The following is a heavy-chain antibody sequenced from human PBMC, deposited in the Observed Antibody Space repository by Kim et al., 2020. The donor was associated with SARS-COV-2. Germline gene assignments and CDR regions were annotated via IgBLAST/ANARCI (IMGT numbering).Heavy chain of an antibody. J-gene: IGHJ6*02. D-gene: IGHD3-10*01. CDR3: ARDIISFDYYYYGMDV. V-gene: IGHV4-39*02. Sequence: LKSRVTISVHTSKNQFSLKLSSVTAADPAVYYCARDIISFDYYYYGMDVWGQGTTVTVSS.